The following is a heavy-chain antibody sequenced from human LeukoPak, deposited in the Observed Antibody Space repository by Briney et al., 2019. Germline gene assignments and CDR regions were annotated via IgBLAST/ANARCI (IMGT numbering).Heavy chain of an antibody. CDR2: IYYSGST. CDR1: GGSISSGDYY. D-gene: IGHD6-13*01. V-gene: IGHV4-30-4*01. Sequence: SQTLSLTCTVSGGSISSGDYYWSWIRQPPGKGLEWIGYIYYSGSTYYNPSLKSRVTISVDTSKNQFSLKLSSVTAADTAVYYCARNSSPSYYFDYWGQGTLVTVSS. CDR3: ARNSSPSYYFDY. J-gene: IGHJ4*02.